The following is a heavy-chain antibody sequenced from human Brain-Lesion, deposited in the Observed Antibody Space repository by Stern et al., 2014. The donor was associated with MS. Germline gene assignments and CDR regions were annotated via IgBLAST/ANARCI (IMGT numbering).Heavy chain of an antibody. Sequence: DQLVESGPGLVKPSQTLSLSCTVSGGSISSGGYYWSWIRQPAGKGLEWIGRIFNSGSTSYNPSLKGRVPISIDTSKNQFSLRLNSMTAADTAVYYCARGRVVPGFQYYATDVWGQGTTVIVSS. V-gene: IGHV4-61*02. CDR3: ARGRVVPGFQYYATDV. J-gene: IGHJ6*02. CDR2: IFNSGST. CDR1: GGSISSGGYY. D-gene: IGHD2-2*01.